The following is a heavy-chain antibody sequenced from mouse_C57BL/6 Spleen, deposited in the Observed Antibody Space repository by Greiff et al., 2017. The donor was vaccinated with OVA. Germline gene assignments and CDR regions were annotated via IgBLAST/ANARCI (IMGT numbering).Heavy chain of an antibody. V-gene: IGHV14-3*01. Sequence: VQLQQSVAELVRPGASVKLSCTASGFNIKNTYMHWVKQRPEQGLEWIGRIDPANGNTKYAPKFQGKATITADTSSNTAYLQLSSLTSEDTSIYYCARSGYYGSSDPWFAYWGQVTLVTVSA. CDR1: GFNIKNTY. CDR2: IDPANGNT. CDR3: ARSGYYGSSDPWFAY. D-gene: IGHD1-1*01. J-gene: IGHJ3*01.